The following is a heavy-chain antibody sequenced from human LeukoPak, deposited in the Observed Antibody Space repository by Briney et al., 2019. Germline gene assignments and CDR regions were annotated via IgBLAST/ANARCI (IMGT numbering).Heavy chain of an antibody. Sequence: GGSLRLSCAASGFLFSSYNINWVRQAPGQGLEWVSSISSSSTYIDYADSVKGRFTISRDNAKNSLYLQMNNLRAEDTAVYYCAREGYVAAGCDSWGQGTLVTVSS. D-gene: IGHD6-13*01. J-gene: IGHJ4*02. V-gene: IGHV3-21*01. CDR3: AREGYVAAGCDS. CDR2: ISSSSTYI. CDR1: GFLFSSYN.